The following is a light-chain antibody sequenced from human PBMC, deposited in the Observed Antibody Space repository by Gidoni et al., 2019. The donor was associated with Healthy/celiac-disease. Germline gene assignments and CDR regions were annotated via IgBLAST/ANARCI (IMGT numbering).Light chain of an antibody. Sequence: QSVLSQPPPVSGAPGQRVTISCTGSSSNIGAGYDVPWYQQLPGTAPKLLIYGNSNRPSGVPDRFSGSKSGTSASLTITGLQAEDEADYYCQSYDSSLSGYVFGTGTKVTVL. CDR2: GNS. CDR3: QSYDSSLSGYV. CDR1: SSNIGAGYD. J-gene: IGLJ1*01. V-gene: IGLV1-40*01.